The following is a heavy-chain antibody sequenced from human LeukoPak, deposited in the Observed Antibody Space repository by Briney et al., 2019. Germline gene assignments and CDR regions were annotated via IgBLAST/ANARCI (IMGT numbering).Heavy chain of an antibody. D-gene: IGHD3-3*01. CDR3: AKDGDLRDYDFWSGYQNNWFDP. Sequence: GGSLRLSCAASGFTFSSYAMSWVRQAPGKGLEWVSAISGSGGSTYYADSVKGRFTISRDNSKNTLYLQMNSLRAEDTAVYYCAKDGDLRDYDFWSGYQNNWFDPWGQGTLVTVSP. CDR2: ISGSGGST. V-gene: IGHV3-23*01. CDR1: GFTFSSYA. J-gene: IGHJ5*02.